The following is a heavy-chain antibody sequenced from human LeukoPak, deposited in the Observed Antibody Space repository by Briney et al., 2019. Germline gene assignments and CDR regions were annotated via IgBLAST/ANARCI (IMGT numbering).Heavy chain of an antibody. CDR2: IYSDNT. CDR3: ARGDIVGATTGYFDY. Sequence: GGSLRLSCTVSGFTVSSNSMSWVRQAPGKGLEWVSFIYSDNTHYSDSVKGRFTISRDNSKNTLYLQMNSLRAEDTAVYYCARGDIVGATTGYFDYWGQGTLVTVSS. J-gene: IGHJ4*02. D-gene: IGHD1-26*01. V-gene: IGHV3-53*01. CDR1: GFTVSSNS.